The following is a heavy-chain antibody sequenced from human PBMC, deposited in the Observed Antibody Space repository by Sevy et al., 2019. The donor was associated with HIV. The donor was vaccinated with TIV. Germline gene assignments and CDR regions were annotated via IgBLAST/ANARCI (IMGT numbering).Heavy chain of an antibody. CDR2: ISGSGGST. CDR3: AKVDTSGWYSKGAGDWFDP. J-gene: IGHJ5*02. CDR1: GFTFSSYA. V-gene: IGHV3-23*01. D-gene: IGHD6-19*01. Sequence: GGSLRLSCAASGFTFSSYAMSWVRQAPGKGLEWVSVISGSGGSTFYAHSVKGRFTISRDNSKNTLYLQMNSLRAEDTAVYYCAKVDTSGWYSKGAGDWFDPWGQGTLVTVSS.